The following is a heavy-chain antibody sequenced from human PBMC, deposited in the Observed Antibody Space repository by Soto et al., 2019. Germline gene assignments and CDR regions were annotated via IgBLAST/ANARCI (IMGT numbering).Heavy chain of an antibody. J-gene: IGHJ4*02. CDR2: IYHSGST. V-gene: IGHV4-38-2*02. Sequence: SETLSLTCTVSGYSISSGYYWGWIRQPPGKVLEWIGSIYHSGSTYYNPSLKSRVTISVDTSKNQLSLKLSSVTAADTAVYYCARDGVNTAVAGTVDYWGQGTLVTVSS. CDR1: GYSISSGYY. CDR3: ARDGVNTAVAGTVDY. D-gene: IGHD6-19*01.